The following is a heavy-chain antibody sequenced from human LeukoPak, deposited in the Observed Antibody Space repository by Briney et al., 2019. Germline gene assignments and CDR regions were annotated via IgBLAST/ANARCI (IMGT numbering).Heavy chain of an antibody. CDR2: IYTSGST. CDR1: GGSFSAYY. V-gene: IGHV4-4*07. Sequence: PSETLSLTCAVYGGSFSAYYWSWIRQPAGKGLEWIGRIYTSGSTNYNPSLKSRVTISVDTSKNQFSLKLSSVTAADTALYYCARDHIRMVHHFQHWGQGTLVTVSA. D-gene: IGHD3-10*01. CDR3: ARDHIRMVHHFQH. J-gene: IGHJ1*01.